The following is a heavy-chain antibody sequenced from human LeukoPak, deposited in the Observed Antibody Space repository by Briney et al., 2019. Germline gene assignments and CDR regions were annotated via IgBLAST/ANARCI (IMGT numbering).Heavy chain of an antibody. Sequence: PSETLSLTCTVSGGSISSYYWSWIRQPPGKGREGIGYVYYSGSTNYIPPLKSRVTISVDTSKKQFSLELTSVTAADTAVYYFATSGYSYGLQHWGQGTLVTVSS. CDR1: GGSISSYY. V-gene: IGHV4-59*01. J-gene: IGHJ4*02. CDR2: VYYSGST. CDR3: ATSGYSYGLQH. D-gene: IGHD5-18*01.